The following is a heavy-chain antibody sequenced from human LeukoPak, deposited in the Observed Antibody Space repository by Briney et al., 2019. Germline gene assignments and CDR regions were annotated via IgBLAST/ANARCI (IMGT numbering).Heavy chain of an antibody. V-gene: IGHV4-59*01. CDR2: IYYSGST. D-gene: IGHD3-22*01. CDR1: GGSISSYY. Sequence: SSETLSLTCTVSGGSISSYYWSWIRQPPGKGLEWIGYIYYSGSTNYNPSLKSRVTISVDTSKNQFSLKLSSVTAADTAVYYCARDAPYYYDSSGYYYDYFDYWGQGTLVTVSS. CDR3: ARDAPYYYDSSGYYYDYFDY. J-gene: IGHJ4*02.